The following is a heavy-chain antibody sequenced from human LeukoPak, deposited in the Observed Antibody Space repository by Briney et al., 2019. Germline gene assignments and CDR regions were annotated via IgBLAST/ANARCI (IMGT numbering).Heavy chain of an antibody. J-gene: IGHJ4*02. CDR1: GGSINNYY. CDR3: ARGQLDAWQQMVLAY. CDR2: IYYSGST. Sequence: SETLSLICSVSGGSINNYYWSWIRQPPWKGLEWIGYIYYSGSTNYIPSLKSRVTISVDTSKNQFSLKLSSVTAADTAVYYCARGQLDAWQQMVLAYWGQGTLVTVSS. V-gene: IGHV4-59*08. D-gene: IGHD6-13*01.